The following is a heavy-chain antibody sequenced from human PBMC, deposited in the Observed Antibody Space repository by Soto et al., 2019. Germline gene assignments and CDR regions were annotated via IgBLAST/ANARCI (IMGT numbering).Heavy chain of an antibody. CDR2: MKSISDGGSP. J-gene: IGHJ2*01. CDR3: ATYL. V-gene: IGHV3-15*01. Sequence: GGSLRLSCGACGFTFSDDCISWVRQDQGKGLDWVGRMKSISDGGSPEYAAPVRGRFSISRDDSKNTLYLQMNSLKTEDTEVYYCATYLW. CDR1: GFTFSDDC.